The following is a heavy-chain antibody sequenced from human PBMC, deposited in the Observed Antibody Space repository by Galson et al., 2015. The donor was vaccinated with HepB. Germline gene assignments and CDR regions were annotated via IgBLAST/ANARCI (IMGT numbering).Heavy chain of an antibody. V-gene: IGHV3-30*04. CDR1: GFTFTSYS. CDR3: ARAPPNLNTVYYYYFYAMDV. J-gene: IGHJ6*02. D-gene: IGHD2-2*02. CDR2: ISYDGNNT. Sequence: SLRLSCAASGFTFTSYSMHWVRQAPGKGLEWVAVISYDGNNTYYADSVRGRFTISRDNSKNTLYLQMDSLRAEDTAVYYCARAPPNLNTVYYYYFYAMDVWGQGTTVTVSS.